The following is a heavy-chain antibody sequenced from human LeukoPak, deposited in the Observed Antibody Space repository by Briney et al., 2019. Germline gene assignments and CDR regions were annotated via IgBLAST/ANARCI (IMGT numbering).Heavy chain of an antibody. D-gene: IGHD3-3*01. CDR3: ATVKSQITIFGVVTDY. CDR1: GFTFSSYG. V-gene: IGHV3-30*02. J-gene: IGHJ4*02. Sequence: GGTLRLSCAASGFTFSSYGMHWVRQAPGKGLEWVAFIRYDGSNKYYADSVKGRFTISRDNSKNTLYLQMNSLRAEDTAVYYCATVKSQITIFGVVTDYWGQGTLVTVSS. CDR2: IRYDGSNK.